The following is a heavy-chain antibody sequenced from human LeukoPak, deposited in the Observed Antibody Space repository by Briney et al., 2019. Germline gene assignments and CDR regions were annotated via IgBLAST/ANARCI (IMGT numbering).Heavy chain of an antibody. J-gene: IGHJ4*02. Sequence: SGPTLVEPTQSLTLTCAFSGFSLSTVGLGVGWIRQPPVKALEGLALIYWDDDKRYSPSLKSRLTITKDTSKNQVVLTVTNMDPVDTATYYCAHRRGDVSGWFYWGQGTLVTVSS. V-gene: IGHV2-5*02. CDR1: GFSLSTVGLG. CDR3: AHRRGDVSGWFY. D-gene: IGHD6-19*01. CDR2: IYWDDDK.